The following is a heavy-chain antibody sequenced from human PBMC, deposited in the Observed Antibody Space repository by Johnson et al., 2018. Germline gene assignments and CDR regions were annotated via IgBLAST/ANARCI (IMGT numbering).Heavy chain of an antibody. J-gene: IGHJ6*03. CDR1: GGYISSSNYY. V-gene: IGHV4-39*07. CDR2: IFHSGST. Sequence: QVQLQESGPGLVRPSEILSLTCSVSGGYISSSNYYWGCIRQPPGKGLEWIGSIFHSGSTSHNPSLKSRVTISVDTSSNQLPLKMTSMTAADTAVYYCARVGPDNSFYDMDVWGRGTTVTVSS. D-gene: IGHD5-24*01. CDR3: ARVGPDNSFYDMDV.